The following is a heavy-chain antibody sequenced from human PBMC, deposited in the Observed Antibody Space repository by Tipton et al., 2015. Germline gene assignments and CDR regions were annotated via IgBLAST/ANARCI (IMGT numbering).Heavy chain of an antibody. CDR1: GYSFTSYW. CDR2: IYPADSDT. J-gene: IGHJ3*02. CDR3: ARPSDTLSPYAFDI. V-gene: IGHV5-51*01. Sequence: QLVQSGAEVKKPGDSLKISCQGSGYSFTSYWIAWVRQMPGKGLEWMGIIYPADSDTRYSPSFQGQVTISADNSINTAYLQWSSLKASDTAIYYCARPSDTLSPYAFDIWGQGTLVTVSS. D-gene: IGHD2-2*02.